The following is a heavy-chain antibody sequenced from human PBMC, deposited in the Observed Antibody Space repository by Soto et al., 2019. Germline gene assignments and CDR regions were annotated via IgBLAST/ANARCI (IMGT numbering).Heavy chain of an antibody. CDR2: IYYSGST. Sequence: SETLSLTCTVSGGSISSSSYYWGWIRQPPGKGLEWIGSIYYSGSTYYNPSLKSRVTISVDTSKNQFSLKLSSVTAADTAVYYCAGILYGDLTVDYWGQGTLVTVSS. V-gene: IGHV4-39*01. CDR3: AGILYGDLTVDY. CDR1: GGSISSSSYY. D-gene: IGHD4-17*01. J-gene: IGHJ4*02.